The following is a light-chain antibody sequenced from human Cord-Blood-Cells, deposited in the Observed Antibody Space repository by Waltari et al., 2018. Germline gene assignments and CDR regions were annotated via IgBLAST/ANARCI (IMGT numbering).Light chain of an antibody. V-gene: IGKV4-1*01. CDR3: QQYYSTPLT. CDR1: QSVLYSSNNKNY. Sequence: DIVMTQSPDSLAVSLGERATINCKSSQSVLYSSNNKNYLAWYQQKPGQPPKLLIYWASTRESGVHDRFSGRGSGTDFTLTISSLQAEDVAVYYCQQYYSTPLTFGGGTKVEIK. CDR2: WAS. J-gene: IGKJ4*01.